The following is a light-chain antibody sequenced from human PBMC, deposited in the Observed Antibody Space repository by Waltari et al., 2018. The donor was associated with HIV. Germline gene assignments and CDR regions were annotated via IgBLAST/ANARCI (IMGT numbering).Light chain of an antibody. CDR3: QSFDTTNHWV. CDR1: SGNIANNY. J-gene: IGLJ3*02. CDR2: DDR. Sequence: FMLTQPHSVSESPGKTVIISCTRDSGNIANNYVQWFQRRPGRAPTTLLYDDRRRPPAVPDRFSGSIDRSSNSASLTISGVMTEDEADYYCQSFDTTNHWVFGGGTKLTVL. V-gene: IGLV6-57*03.